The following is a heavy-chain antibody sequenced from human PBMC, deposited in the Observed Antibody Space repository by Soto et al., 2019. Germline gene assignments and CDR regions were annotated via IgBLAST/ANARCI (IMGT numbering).Heavy chain of an antibody. CDR2: IDPSDSYT. CDR3: ARHLAAAGSFDY. D-gene: IGHD6-13*01. J-gene: IGHJ4*02. Sequence: PGESLKISCKGSGYSFTSYWISWVRQMPGKGLEWMGRIDPSDSYTNYSPSFQGHVTISADKSTSTAYLQWSSLKASDTAMYYCARHLAAAGSFDYWGQGTLVTVSS. V-gene: IGHV5-10-1*01. CDR1: GYSFTSYW.